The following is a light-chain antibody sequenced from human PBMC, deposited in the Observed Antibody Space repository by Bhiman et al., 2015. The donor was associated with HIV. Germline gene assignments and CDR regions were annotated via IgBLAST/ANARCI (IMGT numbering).Light chain of an antibody. CDR1: ISNIGNNY. V-gene: IGLV1-51*02. CDR3: GTWDSGLSVWV. CDR2: ENT. Sequence: QSVLTQPPSLSAAPGEKVTMSCSGSISNIGNNYVSWYRQVSDTAPQVLIFENTVRPSGIPDRFSGSKSGTSATLDITGLQTGDEADYYCGTWDSGLSVWVFGGGTRLTVL. J-gene: IGLJ3*02.